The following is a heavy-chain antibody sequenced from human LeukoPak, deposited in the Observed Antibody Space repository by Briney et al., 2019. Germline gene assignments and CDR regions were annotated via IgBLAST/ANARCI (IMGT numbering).Heavy chain of an antibody. D-gene: IGHD3-16*01. J-gene: IGHJ6*02. CDR3: ARLFGSNYGVDV. CDR1: GYTFTSYD. V-gene: IGHV1-8*01. Sequence: ASVKVSCKASGYTFTSYDINWVRQATGQGLEWMGWMNPNSGNTGYAQKFQGRVTMTRNTSISTAYMEPSSLRSEDTAVYYCARLFGSNYGVDVWGQGTTVTVSS. CDR2: MNPNSGNT.